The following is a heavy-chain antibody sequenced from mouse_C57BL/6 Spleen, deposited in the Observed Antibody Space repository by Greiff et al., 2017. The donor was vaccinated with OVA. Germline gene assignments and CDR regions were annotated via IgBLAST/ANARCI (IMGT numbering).Heavy chain of an antibody. CDR3: ARVRNSNYIAY. V-gene: IGHV1-58*01. CDR1: GYTFTSYG. D-gene: IGHD2-5*01. Sequence: VQLQQSGAELVRPGSSVKMSCKTSGYTFTSYGINWVKQRPGQGLEWIGNIYIGNGYTEYNEKFKGKVTLTSDTKDSTDYHKRSRLTDEDSAIYFGARVRNSNYIAYWGQGTTLTVSS. CDR2: IYIGNGYT. J-gene: IGHJ2*01.